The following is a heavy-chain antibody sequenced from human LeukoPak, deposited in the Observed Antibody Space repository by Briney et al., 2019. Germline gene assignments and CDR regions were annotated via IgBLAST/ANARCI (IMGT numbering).Heavy chain of an antibody. CDR2: VYYTGST. CDR1: GGSIRKYY. D-gene: IGHD5-24*01. J-gene: IGHJ4*02. Sequence: SETLSLTCPVSGGSIRKYYYWTWIRQPPGKGLEWIGYVYYTGSTNFNPSLKSRVTMSLDTSGNQFSLKLTSLTAADTAVYYCERGAMATTQFFDYWGQGTLVTVSS. V-gene: IGHV4-59*01. CDR3: ERGAMATTQFFDY.